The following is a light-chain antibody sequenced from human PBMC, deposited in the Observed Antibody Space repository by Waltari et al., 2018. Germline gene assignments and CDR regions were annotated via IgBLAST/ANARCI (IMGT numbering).Light chain of an antibody. Sequence: IQLTQSPSSLSASVGDRVTITCRASQGVTTYLAWYQQKPGKAPNLLISAAFTLQSGVPSRFSGSGSGTDFTLTISSLQPEDFATYYCQHLHGYPITFGGGTKVEIK. J-gene: IGKJ4*01. CDR2: AAF. CDR1: QGVTTY. CDR3: QHLHGYPIT. V-gene: IGKV1-9*01.